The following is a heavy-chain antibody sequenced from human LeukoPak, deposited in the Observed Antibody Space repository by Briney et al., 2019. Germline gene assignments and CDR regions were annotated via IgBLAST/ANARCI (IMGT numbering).Heavy chain of an antibody. CDR3: ASSRSSSGWSLIDY. D-gene: IGHD6-19*01. CDR2: IYYSGST. V-gene: IGHV4-59*01. Sequence: SETLSLTCTVSGGSINSYYWSWIRQPPGKGLEWVGYIYYSGSTNYKPSLKRRVTISVDTSKNQFSLKVSSVAAADTAVYYCASSRSSSGWSLIDYWGQGALVTVSS. J-gene: IGHJ4*02. CDR1: GGSINSYY.